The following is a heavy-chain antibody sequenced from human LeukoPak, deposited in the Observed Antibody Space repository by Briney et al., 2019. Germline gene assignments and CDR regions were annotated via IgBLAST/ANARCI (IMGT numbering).Heavy chain of an antibody. V-gene: IGHV3-30-3*01. CDR3: AGLVVGTATIDY. D-gene: IGHD2-21*02. Sequence: GGSLSLSCAASGFTFSSYAMHWVRKAPGKGLGWVAVISYDGSNKYYADSVKGRFTISRDNSKNTLYLQMNSLRAEDTAVYYCAGLVVGTATIDYWGQGTLVTVSS. CDR1: GFTFSSYA. J-gene: IGHJ4*02. CDR2: ISYDGSNK.